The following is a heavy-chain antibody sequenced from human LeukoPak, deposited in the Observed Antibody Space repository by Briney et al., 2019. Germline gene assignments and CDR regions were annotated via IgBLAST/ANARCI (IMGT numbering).Heavy chain of an antibody. D-gene: IGHD4-17*01. Sequence: SETLSLTCTVSGGSISISNYYWGWIRQPPGKGLEWIGAIYYRGSTYYNPSLKSRVTMSVDMSTNQFSLKLSSVTAADTAMYYCARQGLRLTSDYWGQGTLVTVSS. CDR2: IYYRGST. CDR3: ARQGLRLTSDY. V-gene: IGHV4-39*01. CDR1: GGSISISNYY. J-gene: IGHJ4*02.